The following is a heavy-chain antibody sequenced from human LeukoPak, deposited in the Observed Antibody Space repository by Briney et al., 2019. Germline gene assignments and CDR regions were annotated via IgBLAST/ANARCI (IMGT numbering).Heavy chain of an antibody. CDR2: ISWNSGSI. V-gene: IGHV3-9*01. J-gene: IGHJ4*02. CDR1: GFTFDDYA. Sequence: SLRLSCAASGFTFDDYAMHWVRQAPGKGLEWVSGISWNSGSIGYADSVKGRFTISRDNAKNSLSLQMNSLRAEDTAVYYCGRQRGSGCLDYWGQGTLVTVSS. D-gene: IGHD6-19*01. CDR3: GRQRGSGCLDY.